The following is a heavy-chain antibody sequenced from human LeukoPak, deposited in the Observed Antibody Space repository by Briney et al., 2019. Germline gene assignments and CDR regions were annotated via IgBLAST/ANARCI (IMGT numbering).Heavy chain of an antibody. CDR3: ARGGAHGMDV. CDR2: ISGVYDNI. J-gene: IGHJ6*02. V-gene: IGHV3-11*01. CDR1: GFTFSDYY. Sequence: GGSLRLSCAASGFTFSDYYMTWIRQAPGRGLEWVSYISGVYDNIYYGDSVKGRFTISRDNAKNSVYLQMSSLRADDTAVYYCARGGAHGMDVWAKGPRSPSP. D-gene: IGHD1-26*01.